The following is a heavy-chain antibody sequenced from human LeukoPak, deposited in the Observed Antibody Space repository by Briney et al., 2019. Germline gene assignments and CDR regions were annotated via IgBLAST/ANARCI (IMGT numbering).Heavy chain of an antibody. J-gene: IGHJ6*02. V-gene: IGHV1-69*13. D-gene: IGHD3-10*01. CDR1: GGTFSSYA. CDR2: IIPIFGTA. Sequence: SVKVSCKASGGTFSSYAISWVRQAPGQGLEWMGGIIPIFGTANYAQKFQGRVTITADESTSTAYMELSSLRSEDTAVYCCARDRDRYYGSGSYYKTYYYGMGVWGQGTTVTVSS. CDR3: ARDRDRYYGSGSYYKTYYYGMGV.